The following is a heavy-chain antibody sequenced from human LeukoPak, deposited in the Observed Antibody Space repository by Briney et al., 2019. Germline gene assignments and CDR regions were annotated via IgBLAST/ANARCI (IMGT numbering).Heavy chain of an antibody. CDR3: ARDGDITPTDV. Sequence: GGSLRLSCAASGFTFSSFGMHWVRQAPGKGLEWVAVIWYDGSNTYYADSVKGRFTVSRDNSKNTLYLQMNGLRAEDTAVYYCARDGDITPTDVWGQGTTVTVSS. CDR1: GFTFSSFG. CDR2: IWYDGSNT. D-gene: IGHD2-15*01. J-gene: IGHJ6*02. V-gene: IGHV3-33*01.